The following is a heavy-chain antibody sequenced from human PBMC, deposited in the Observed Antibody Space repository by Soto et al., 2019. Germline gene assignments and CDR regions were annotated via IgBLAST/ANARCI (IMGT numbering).Heavy chain of an antibody. CDR3: ARGSHYRTGAFDK. J-gene: IGHJ3*02. CDR2: IYHTGVT. CDR1: GVAISNGGYS. D-gene: IGHD3-10*01. V-gene: IGHV4-30-2*01. Sequence: QLQESGSGLVEPSQTLSLTCVVSGVAISNGGYSWSWIRQTPGKGLEWIGYIYHTGVTNYNPSFNSRVSLSVDKSKIHFSLRLTSVTAADSALYFCARGSHYRTGAFDKWGQGTLVTVSS.